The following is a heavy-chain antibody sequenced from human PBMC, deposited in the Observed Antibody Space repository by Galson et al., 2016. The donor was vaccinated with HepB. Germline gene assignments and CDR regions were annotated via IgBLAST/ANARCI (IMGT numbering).Heavy chain of an antibody. CDR1: GFSFSSYG. V-gene: IGHV3-30*03. J-gene: IGHJ4*02. D-gene: IGHD5-24*01. CDR2: ISKDGSDY. Sequence: SLRLSCAASGFSFSSYGMHWVRQAPGKGLEWMAVISKDGSDYYYADSVKGRFTISRDNSKNTLYLQMNSLRAEDTAVYYCASEDRRDGFKYYFDYWGQGTLVTVSS. CDR3: ASEDRRDGFKYYFDY.